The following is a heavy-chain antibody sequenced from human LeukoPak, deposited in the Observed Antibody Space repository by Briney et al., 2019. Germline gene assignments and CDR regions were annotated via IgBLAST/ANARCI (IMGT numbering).Heavy chain of an antibody. CDR3: ARVGGLPYYYYYMDV. J-gene: IGHJ6*03. CDR1: GGSISSSSYY. Sequence: TETLSLTCTVSGGSISSSSYYWGWIRQPPGKGLEWIGTIHYSGSTYHNTSLKSQVSISIDTSKNQFSLKLSSVTAADTAVYYCARVGGLPYYYYYMDVWGKGTTVTVSS. V-gene: IGHV4-39*01. D-gene: IGHD3-16*01. CDR2: IHYSGST.